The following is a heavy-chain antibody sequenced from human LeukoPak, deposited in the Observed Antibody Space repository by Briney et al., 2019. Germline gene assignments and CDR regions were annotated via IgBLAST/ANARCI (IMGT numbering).Heavy chain of an antibody. Sequence: PSETLSLTCTVSGDSISSSSYYWSWIRQPPGKGLEWIGYIYYSGSTNYNPSLKSRVTISVDTSKNQFSLKLSSVTAADTAVYYCARVQDGSGNDADYWGQGTLVTVSS. CDR3: ARVQDGSGNDADY. CDR2: IYYSGST. CDR1: GDSISSSSYY. D-gene: IGHD3-10*01. V-gene: IGHV4-61*01. J-gene: IGHJ4*02.